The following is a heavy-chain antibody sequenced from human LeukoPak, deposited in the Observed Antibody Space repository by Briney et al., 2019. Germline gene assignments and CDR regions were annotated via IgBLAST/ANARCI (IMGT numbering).Heavy chain of an antibody. CDR2: INHSGST. CDR3: ASNDPITMVRGVVALDY. V-gene: IGHV4-34*01. CDR1: GGSFSSYY. Sequence: PSETLSLTCAVYGGSFSSYYWSWIRQPPGKGLEWIGEINHSGSTNYYPSLKSRVTISVDTSKNQFSLKLSSVTAADTAVYYCASNDPITMVRGVVALDYWGQGTLVTVSS. J-gene: IGHJ4*02. D-gene: IGHD3-10*01.